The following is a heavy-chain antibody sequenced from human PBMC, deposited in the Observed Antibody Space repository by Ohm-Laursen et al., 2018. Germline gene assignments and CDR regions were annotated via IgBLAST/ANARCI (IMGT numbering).Heavy chain of an antibody. J-gene: IGHJ4*02. CDR1: GDSISSYY. CDR3: ARSFDTYYFDL. Sequence: GTLSLTCTVSGDSISSYYWSWIRQPAGKGLEWIGRIYSSGSTNYNPSLKSRVTMSVDTSKTQFPLKVNSGTAADTAVYYCARSFDTYYFDLWGQGTLVTVSS. V-gene: IGHV4-4*07. CDR2: IYSSGST.